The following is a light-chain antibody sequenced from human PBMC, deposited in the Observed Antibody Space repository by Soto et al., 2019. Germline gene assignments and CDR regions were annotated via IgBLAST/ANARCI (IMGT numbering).Light chain of an antibody. Sequence: EIVMTQSPAPLSVSPGERATLSCRASQGARTNLVWFQEKPGQAPRALFYGASNRDTGLPDRFSGSGSGTDFSLTINRLEPEDFAGYYCQQYDSSPRTFGQGTKVAIK. CDR1: QGARTN. J-gene: IGKJ1*01. CDR2: GAS. CDR3: QQYDSSPRT. V-gene: IGKV3-15*01.